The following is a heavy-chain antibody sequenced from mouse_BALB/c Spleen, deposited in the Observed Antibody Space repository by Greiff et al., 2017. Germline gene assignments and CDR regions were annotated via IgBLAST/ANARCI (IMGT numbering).Heavy chain of an antibody. D-gene: IGHD2-4*01. CDR1: GYSITSGYS. J-gene: IGHJ1*01. Sequence: VQLKESGPDLVKPSQSLSLTCTVTGYSITSGYSWHWIRQFPGNKLEWMGYIHYSGSTNYNPSLKSRITITRDTSKNQFFLQLNSVTTEDTATYYGARYDDDGGYWYFDVWGEGTTVTVSS. CDR3: ARYDDDGGYWYFDV. CDR2: IHYSGST. V-gene: IGHV3-1*02.